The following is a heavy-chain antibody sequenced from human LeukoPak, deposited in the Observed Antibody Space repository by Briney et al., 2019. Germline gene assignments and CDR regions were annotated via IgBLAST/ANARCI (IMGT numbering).Heavy chain of an antibody. CDR3: AKELHSSASCY. V-gene: IGHV3-30*02. J-gene: IGHJ4*02. CDR1: GFTFSHNG. CDR2: IEYDGSDK. Sequence: PGGSLRLSCAASGFTFSHNGMHWVRQAPGKGLEWMAFIEYDGSDKYFADSVKGRFTISRDNSKNMLYLQMNSLRAEDTALYYCAKELHSSASCYWGQGALVTVSS. D-gene: IGHD3-22*01.